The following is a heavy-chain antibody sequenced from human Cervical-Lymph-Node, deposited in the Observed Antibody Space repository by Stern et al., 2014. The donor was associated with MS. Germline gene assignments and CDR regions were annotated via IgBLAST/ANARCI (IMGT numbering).Heavy chain of an antibody. CDR2: IWFAGNRK. D-gene: IGHD3-10*01. Sequence: VQLVESGGGVVQPGTSLRLSCAASGFTFSRYGMHWVRQAPGKGLGWVAVIWFAGNRKYHADSVMGRFTTSRDNSKNTLYLQMNRLSAEDTAVYYCAREGVGDLGSYFGMDVWGQGTTVTVSS. CDR3: AREGVGDLGSYFGMDV. CDR1: GFTFSRYG. V-gene: IGHV3-33*01. J-gene: IGHJ6*02.